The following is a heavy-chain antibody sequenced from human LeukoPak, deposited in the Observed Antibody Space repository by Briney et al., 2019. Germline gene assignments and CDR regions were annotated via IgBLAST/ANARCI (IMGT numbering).Heavy chain of an antibody. CDR3: AKEGATARYFAEYFQH. CDR2: ISNSGGST. V-gene: IGHV3-23*01. Sequence: GGSLRLSCAASGFSFSNYAMSWVRQAPGKGLEWVSAISNSGGSTYYADSVKGRFTISRDNSKNTLYLQMNSLRAEDTAVYYCAKEGATARYFAEYFQHWGQGTLVTVSS. D-gene: IGHD5-18*01. CDR1: GFSFSNYA. J-gene: IGHJ1*01.